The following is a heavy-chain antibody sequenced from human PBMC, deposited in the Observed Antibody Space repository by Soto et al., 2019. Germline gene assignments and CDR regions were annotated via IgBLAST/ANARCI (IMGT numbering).Heavy chain of an antibody. CDR3: ARNRIRVWFGELSYFDP. Sequence: SETLSLTCSVSEDSINRSSHYWGWIRQPQGKVLEWIGEINHSGSTNYNPSLKSRVTISVDTSKNQFSLKLSSVTAAFTAFYYCARNRIRVWFGELSYFDPWGQGTLVT. D-gene: IGHD3-10*01. CDR2: INHSGST. V-gene: IGHV4-39*07. J-gene: IGHJ5*02. CDR1: EDSINRSSHY.